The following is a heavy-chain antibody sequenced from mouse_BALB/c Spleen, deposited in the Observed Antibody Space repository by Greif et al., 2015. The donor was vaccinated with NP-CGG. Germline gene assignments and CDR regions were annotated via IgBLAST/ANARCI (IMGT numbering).Heavy chain of an antibody. CDR3: ARHWDVWDY. CDR1: GYTFTDYV. CDR2: IYPGSGST. D-gene: IGHD4-1*01. V-gene: IGHV1-81*01. Sequence: VQLQQSGPELVKPGASVKMSCKASGYTFTDYVISWVKQRTGQGLEWIGEIYPGSGSTYYNEKFKGKATLTADKSSNTAYMQLSSLTSEDSAVYFCARHWDVWDYWGQGTTLTVSS. J-gene: IGHJ2*01.